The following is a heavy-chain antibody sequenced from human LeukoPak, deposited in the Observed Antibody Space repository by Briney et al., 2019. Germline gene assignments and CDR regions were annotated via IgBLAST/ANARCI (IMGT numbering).Heavy chain of an antibody. D-gene: IGHD6-13*01. Sequence: SETLSLTCTVSGGSISSYYWSWLRQPPGKGLEWIGYIYYSGSTNYNPSLKSRVTISVDTSKNQFSLKLSSVTAADTAVYYCARLTPGYSSSWYYYGMDVWGQGTTVTVSS. CDR2: IYYSGST. V-gene: IGHV4-59*08. CDR3: ARLTPGYSSSWYYYGMDV. J-gene: IGHJ6*02. CDR1: GGSISSYY.